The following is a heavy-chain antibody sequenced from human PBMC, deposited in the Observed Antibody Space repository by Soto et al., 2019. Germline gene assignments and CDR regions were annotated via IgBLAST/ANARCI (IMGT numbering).Heavy chain of an antibody. Sequence: GASVKVSCKASGYTFTGYYMHWVRQAPGQGLEWMGWINPNSGGTNYAQKFQGRVTMTRDTSISTAYMELSRLRSDDTAVYYCARDYYDSSGYYYGHNWFDPWGQGTLVTVSS. CDR3: ARDYYDSSGYYYGHNWFDP. CDR2: INPNSGGT. CDR1: GYTFTGYY. D-gene: IGHD3-22*01. V-gene: IGHV1-2*02. J-gene: IGHJ5*02.